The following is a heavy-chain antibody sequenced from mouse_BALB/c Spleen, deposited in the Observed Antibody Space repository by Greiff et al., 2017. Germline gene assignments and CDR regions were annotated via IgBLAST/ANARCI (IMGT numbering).Heavy chain of an antibody. CDR1: GDSITSGY. D-gene: IGHD2-14*01. V-gene: IGHV3-8*02. J-gene: IGHJ3*01. CDR2: ISYSGST. CDR3: ARGDYRYDWFAY. Sequence: EVMLVESGPSLVKPSQTLSLTCSVTGDSITSGYWNWIRKFPGNKLEYMGYISYSGSTYYNPSLKSRISITRDTSKNQYYLQLNSVTTEDTATYYCARGDYRYDWFAYWGQGTLVTVSA.